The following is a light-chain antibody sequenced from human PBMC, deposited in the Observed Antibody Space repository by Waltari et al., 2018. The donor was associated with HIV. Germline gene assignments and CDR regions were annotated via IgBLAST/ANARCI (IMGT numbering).Light chain of an antibody. J-gene: IGLJ3*02. V-gene: IGLV3-27*01. Sequence: SYELTQPSSVSVSPGQTARITCSGDVLSKIYARWFQQKPGQAPVLVIYKDNERPSGIPERFSGSSSGTTVTLTISGAQVEDEADYYCYSAADNNWVFGGGTKLTVL. CDR2: KDN. CDR1: VLSKIY. CDR3: YSAADNNWV.